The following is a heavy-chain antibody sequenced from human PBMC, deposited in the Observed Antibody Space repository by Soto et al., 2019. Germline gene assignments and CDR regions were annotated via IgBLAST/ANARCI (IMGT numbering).Heavy chain of an antibody. CDR2: IWYDGSNK. CDR1: GFTFSSYG. D-gene: IGHD6-6*01. J-gene: IGHJ4*02. V-gene: IGHV3-33*01. Sequence: QVQLVESGGGVVQPGRSLRLSCAASGFTFSSYGMHWVRQAPGKGLEWVAVIWYDGSNKYYADSVKGRFTISRDNSKNTLYLQMNSLRAEDTAVYYCARVEYSSSSGFDYWGQVTLVTVSS. CDR3: ARVEYSSSSGFDY.